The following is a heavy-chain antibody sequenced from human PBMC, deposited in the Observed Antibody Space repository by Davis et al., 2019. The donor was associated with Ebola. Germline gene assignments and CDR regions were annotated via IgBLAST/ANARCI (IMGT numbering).Heavy chain of an antibody. J-gene: IGHJ3*02. D-gene: IGHD6-13*01. CDR1: GGSISSSSYY. CDR2: IYYSGST. V-gene: IGHV4-39*01. CDR3: ARPYSSSWYWAFDI. Sequence: PSETLSLTCTVSGGSISSSSYYWGWIRQPPGKGLEWIGSIYYSGSTYYNPSLKSRVTISVDTSKNQFSLKLSSVTAADTAVYYCARPYSSSWYWAFDIWGQGTMVTVSS.